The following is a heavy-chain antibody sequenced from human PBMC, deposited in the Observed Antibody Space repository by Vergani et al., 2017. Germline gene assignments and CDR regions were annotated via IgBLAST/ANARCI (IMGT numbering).Heavy chain of an antibody. D-gene: IGHD6-13*01. CDR1: GYTFTSYY. Sequence: QVQLVQSGAEVKKPGASVKVSCKASGYTFTSYYMHWVRQAPGQGLEWMGIINPSGGSTSYAQKLQGRVTMTRDTSTSTVYMELSSLRSEDTAVYYCAKDQPIAAAGIDYWGQGTLVTVSS. CDR3: AKDQPIAAAGIDY. J-gene: IGHJ4*02. CDR2: INPSGGST. V-gene: IGHV1-46*04.